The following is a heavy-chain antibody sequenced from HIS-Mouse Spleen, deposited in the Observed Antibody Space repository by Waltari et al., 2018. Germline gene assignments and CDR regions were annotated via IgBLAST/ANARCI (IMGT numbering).Heavy chain of an antibody. Sequence: QVQLVQSGAEVKKPGSSVKFSCQASGGTFSSYSIRWLRQAPGQGLEWMGRIIPILGIANYAQKFQGRVTITADKSTSTAYMELSSLRSEDTAVYYCARDGGDDYSSYWGQGTLVTVSS. D-gene: IGHD4-4*01. J-gene: IGHJ4*02. CDR3: ARDGGDDYSSY. CDR1: GGTFSSYS. CDR2: IIPILGIA. V-gene: IGHV1-69*04.